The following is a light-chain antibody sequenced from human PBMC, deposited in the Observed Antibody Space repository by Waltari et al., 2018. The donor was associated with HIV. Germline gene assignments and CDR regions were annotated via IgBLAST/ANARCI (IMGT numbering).Light chain of an antibody. CDR3: SSYTTSSTYV. CDR1: SSDVGIYHY. Sequence: QSALTQPASVSGSPGQSITISCTGTSSDVGIYHYVSWSQQHSGKAPTLMIYDVSNRPSGFSNRFSGSKAGNTSSLTISGLQAEEEADYYCSSYTTSSTYVFGTGTKVTVL. V-gene: IGLV2-14*03. CDR2: DVS. J-gene: IGLJ1*01.